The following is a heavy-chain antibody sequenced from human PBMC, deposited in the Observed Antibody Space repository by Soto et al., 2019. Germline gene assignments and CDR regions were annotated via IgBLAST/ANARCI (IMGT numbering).Heavy chain of an antibody. CDR1: GFTFSTYS. Sequence: GGSLRLSCAASGFTFSTYSMNWVRQAPGQGLDWVSYISSSSTTIYYADSVKGRFTISRDNAKNSLYLQTSSLRDEDTDVYYCARPVPRQDAFDIWGQGTMVTVSS. J-gene: IGHJ3*02. D-gene: IGHD6-6*01. CDR2: ISSSSTTI. V-gene: IGHV3-48*02. CDR3: ARPVPRQDAFDI.